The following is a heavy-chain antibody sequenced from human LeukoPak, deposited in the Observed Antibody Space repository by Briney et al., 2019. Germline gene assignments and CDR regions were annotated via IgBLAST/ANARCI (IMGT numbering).Heavy chain of an antibody. CDR2: IFYSGST. Sequence: PSETLSLTCTVSGGSISSSSYYWGWIRQPPGKGLEWIGTIFYSGSTYYNPSLKSRVTLSVDTSKNQFSLKLSSVTAADTAVYYCATQILLCHYYWSQGTLVTVSS. D-gene: IGHD2-21*01. CDR1: GGSISSSSYY. V-gene: IGHV4-39*01. CDR3: ATQILLCHYY. J-gene: IGHJ4*02.